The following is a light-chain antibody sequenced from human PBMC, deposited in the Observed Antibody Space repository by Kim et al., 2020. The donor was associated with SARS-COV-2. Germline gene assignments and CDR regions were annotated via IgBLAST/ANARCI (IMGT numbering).Light chain of an antibody. CDR3: QAWDRSTAV. CDR2: QDN. Sequence: SYELTQPPSVSVSPGQTANITCSGDKLGDKYAFWYQQKPGQSPVLVIYQDNKQPSGIPERFSGSNSANTATLTISGTQAMDEADYYCQAWDRSTAVFGGGTQLTVL. CDR1: KLGDKY. J-gene: IGLJ2*01. V-gene: IGLV3-1*01.